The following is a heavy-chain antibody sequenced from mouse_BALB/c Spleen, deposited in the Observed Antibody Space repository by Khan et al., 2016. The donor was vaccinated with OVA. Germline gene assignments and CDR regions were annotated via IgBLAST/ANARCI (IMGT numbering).Heavy chain of an antibody. Sequence: VELVESGPGLVQPSQSLSITCTVSGFSLTTYGVHWVRQSPGKGLEWLGAIWSGGSSDYNAAFISRLSIRKDSSKSQVFFKMNSLQVNDTYLCYCARNYDYGEGLAYWGQGTLVTVSA. V-gene: IGHV2-2*02. CDR2: IWSGGSS. J-gene: IGHJ3*01. D-gene: IGHD2-4*01. CDR1: GFSLTTYG. CDR3: ARNYDYGEGLAY.